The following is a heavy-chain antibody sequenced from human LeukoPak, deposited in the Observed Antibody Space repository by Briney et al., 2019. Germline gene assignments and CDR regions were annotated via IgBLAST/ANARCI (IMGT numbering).Heavy chain of an antibody. D-gene: IGHD6-19*01. CDR3: ARDIAVAGTVDY. J-gene: IGHJ4*02. CDR2: TNSDGSST. V-gene: IGHV3-74*01. CDR1: GFTFSSYW. Sequence: GGSLRLSCAASGFTFSSYWMHWVRQAPGKGLVWVSRTNSDGSSTSYADSVKGRFTISRDNAKNTLYLQMNSLRAEDTAVYYCARDIAVAGTVDYWGQGTLVTVSS.